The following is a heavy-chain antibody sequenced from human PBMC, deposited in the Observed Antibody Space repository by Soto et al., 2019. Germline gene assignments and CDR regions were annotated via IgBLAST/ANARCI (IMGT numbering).Heavy chain of an antibody. CDR1: GGSISSSSYY. CDR2: INYSGTT. Sequence: QLQLQESGPGLVTPSETLSLTCTVSGGSISSSSYYWAWIRQPPGKGLEWIGSINYSGTTYYIASLKSRVTISIDTSKTQFSLRLNSVPAADTAVYYCARLVACSGGSCRFDPWGQGTLVTVSS. J-gene: IGHJ5*02. V-gene: IGHV4-39*01. D-gene: IGHD2-15*01. CDR3: ARLVACSGGSCRFDP.